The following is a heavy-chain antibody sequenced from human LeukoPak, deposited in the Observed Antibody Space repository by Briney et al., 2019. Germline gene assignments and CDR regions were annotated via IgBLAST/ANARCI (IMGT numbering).Heavy chain of an antibody. J-gene: IGHJ4*02. Sequence: PSETLSLTCTVSGGSISSYYWSWIRQPAGKGLEWIGRIYTSGSTNYNPSLKSRVTMSVDTSKNQFSLKLSSVTAADTAVYYCASSPRRTGTTNFDYWGQGTLVTVSS. D-gene: IGHD1-7*01. CDR2: IYTSGST. CDR3: ASSPRRTGTTNFDY. V-gene: IGHV4-4*07. CDR1: GGSISSYY.